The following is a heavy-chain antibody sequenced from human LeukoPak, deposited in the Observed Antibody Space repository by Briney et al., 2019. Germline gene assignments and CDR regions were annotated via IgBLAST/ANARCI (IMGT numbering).Heavy chain of an antibody. J-gene: IGHJ4*02. CDR3: ARGIF. D-gene: IGHD1-14*01. V-gene: IGHV3-7*01. CDR2: IKQDGSEK. CDR1: GFTFSSYA. Sequence: PGGSLRLSCAASGFTFSSYAMSWVRQAPGKGLEWVANIKQDGSEKYYVDSVKGRFTISRDNAKNSLYLQMNSLRAEDTAVYYCARGIFWGQGTLVTVSS.